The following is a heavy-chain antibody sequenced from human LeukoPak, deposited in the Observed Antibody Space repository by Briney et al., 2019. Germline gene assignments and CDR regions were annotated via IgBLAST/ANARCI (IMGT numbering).Heavy chain of an antibody. Sequence: ASVKVSCRASGYPFTPYYIHWVRQAPGQGLEWMGRINPNSGGTDSAQKFQGRVTMTRDTSMNTAYMELSRLKSDDTAVYYCARDLSGISSATDAFDMWGQGTMVTVSS. V-gene: IGHV1-2*06. CDR2: INPNSGGT. J-gene: IGHJ3*02. CDR3: ARDLSGISSATDAFDM. CDR1: GYPFTPYY. D-gene: IGHD1-14*01.